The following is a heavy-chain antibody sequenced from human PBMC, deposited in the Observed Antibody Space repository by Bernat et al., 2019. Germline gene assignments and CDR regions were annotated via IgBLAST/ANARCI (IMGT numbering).Heavy chain of an antibody. J-gene: IGHJ3*02. V-gene: IGHV3-30-3*01. Sequence: QVQLVESGGGVVQPGRSLRLSCAASGFTFSSYAMHWVRQAPGKGLEWVAVISYDGSNKYYADSVQGRFTISRDNSKNTLYLQMNSLRAEDTAVYYCARGLWIFGVVEPTTYSRGAFDIWGQGTMVTVSS. CDR1: GFTFSSYA. CDR2: ISYDGSNK. CDR3: ARGLWIFGVVEPTTYSRGAFDI. D-gene: IGHD3-3*01.